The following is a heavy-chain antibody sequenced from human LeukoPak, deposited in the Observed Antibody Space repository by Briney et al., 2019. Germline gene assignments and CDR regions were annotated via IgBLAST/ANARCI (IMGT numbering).Heavy chain of an antibody. J-gene: IGHJ4*02. D-gene: IGHD6-13*01. Sequence: SETLSLTCAVYGVSFSGYYWSWIRQPPGKGLEWIGEINHSGSTNYNPSLKSRVTISVDTSKNQFSLKLSSVTAADTAVYYCARVVVRSSWYVDYWGQGTLVTVSS. V-gene: IGHV4-34*01. CDR3: ARVVVRSSWYVDY. CDR1: GVSFSGYY. CDR2: INHSGST.